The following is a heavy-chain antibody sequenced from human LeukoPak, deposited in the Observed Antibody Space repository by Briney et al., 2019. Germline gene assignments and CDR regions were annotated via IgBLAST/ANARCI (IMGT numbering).Heavy chain of an antibody. J-gene: IGHJ4*02. CDR3: AKDHVEEWELLFYFDH. V-gene: IGHV3-23*01. Sequence: GGSLRLSCAASGFTFSSYAMSWVRQAPGKGLEWVSAISGSGGSTYYADSVKGRFTISRDNSKNTLYLQMNSLRAEDTAVYYCAKDHVEEWELLFYFDHWGQGTLVTVSS. CDR1: GFTFSSYA. D-gene: IGHD1-26*01. CDR2: ISGSGGST.